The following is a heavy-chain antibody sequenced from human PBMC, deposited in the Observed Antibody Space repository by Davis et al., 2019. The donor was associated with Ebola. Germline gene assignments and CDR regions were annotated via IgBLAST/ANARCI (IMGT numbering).Heavy chain of an antibody. CDR3: AGQYYYESGGYYDAFGY. CDR2: ISSSSSYI. J-gene: IGHJ4*02. CDR1: GFTFSSYS. Sequence: GESLKISCAASGFTFSSYSMNWVRQAPGKGLEWVSSISSSSSYIYYADSVKGRFTISRDNAKNTVYLQMYSLRAEDTAVYYCAGQYYYESGGYYDAFGYWGQGALVTVSS. V-gene: IGHV3-21*01. D-gene: IGHD3-22*01.